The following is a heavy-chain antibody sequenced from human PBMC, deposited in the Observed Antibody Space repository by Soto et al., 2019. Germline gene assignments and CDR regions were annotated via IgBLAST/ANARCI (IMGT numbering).Heavy chain of an antibody. CDR2: INHSGST. J-gene: IGHJ5*02. CDR1: GGSFSGYY. Sequence: QVQLQQWGAGLLKPSETLSLTCAVYGGSFSGYYWRWIRQPPGKGLEWIGEINHSGSTNYNPSLKSRVTISVDTSKNQFSLKLSSVTAADTAVYYCARGPPYCSGGSCYSYWFDPWGQGTLVTVSS. V-gene: IGHV4-34*01. CDR3: ARGPPYCSGGSCYSYWFDP. D-gene: IGHD2-15*01.